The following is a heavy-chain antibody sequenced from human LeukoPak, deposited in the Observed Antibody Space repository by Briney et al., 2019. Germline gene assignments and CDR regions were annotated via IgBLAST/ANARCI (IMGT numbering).Heavy chain of an antibody. CDR1: GYTFTGYY. V-gene: IGHV1-2*02. Sequence: GASVKVSCKASGYTFTGYYMHWVRQAPGQGLEWMGWINPNSGGTNYAQKFQGRVTMTRDTSISTAYMELSRLRSDDTAVYYCASHYYYDSSGGAFDIWGQGTMVTVSS. D-gene: IGHD3-22*01. CDR2: INPNSGGT. J-gene: IGHJ3*02. CDR3: ASHYYYDSSGGAFDI.